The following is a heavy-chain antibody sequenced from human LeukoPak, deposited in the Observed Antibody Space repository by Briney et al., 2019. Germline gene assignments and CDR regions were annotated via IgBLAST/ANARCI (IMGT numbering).Heavy chain of an antibody. V-gene: IGHV3-9*01. J-gene: IGHJ4*02. CDR1: GFTFDDYA. CDR2: ISWNSGSI. D-gene: IGHD6-19*01. Sequence: PGRSLRLSCAASGFTFDDYAMHWVRQAPGKGLEWVSGISWNSGSIGYADSVKGRFTISRDNAKNSLYLQMNSLRAEDTALYYCAKAAVAGTGRFDYWGQGTLVTVSS. CDR3: AKAAVAGTGRFDY.